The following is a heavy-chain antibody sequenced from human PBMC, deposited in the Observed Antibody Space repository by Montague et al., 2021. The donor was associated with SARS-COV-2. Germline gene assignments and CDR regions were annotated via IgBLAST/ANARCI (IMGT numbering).Heavy chain of an antibody. D-gene: IGHD3-10*01. Sequence: PALVKPTQTLTLTCTFSGFSLSTSGMCVSWIRQPPGKTLEWLARIDWDDDKHYSTSLKTRLTISKDTSKDQVVLTMTNMDPVDTATYYCARSSVVRGVSIDYWGQGTMVTVSS. CDR3: ARSSVVRGVSIDY. J-gene: IGHJ4*02. V-gene: IGHV2-70*11. CDR2: IDWDDDK. CDR1: GFSLSTSGMC.